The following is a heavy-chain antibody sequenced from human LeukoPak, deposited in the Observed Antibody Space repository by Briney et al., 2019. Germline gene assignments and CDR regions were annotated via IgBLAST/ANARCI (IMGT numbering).Heavy chain of an antibody. CDR2: IWYDGSKK. J-gene: IGHJ2*01. CDR3: AKAPWYYDSSGYYRYFDL. Sequence: PGGSLRLSCAASGFIFSNSGMHWVRQAPGKGLEWVAVIWYDGSKKYYADSVKGRFTISRDDSKNTLYLQMNSLRAEDTAVYYCAKAPWYYDSSGYYRYFDLWGRGTLVTVSS. V-gene: IGHV3-33*06. CDR1: GFIFSNSG. D-gene: IGHD3-22*01.